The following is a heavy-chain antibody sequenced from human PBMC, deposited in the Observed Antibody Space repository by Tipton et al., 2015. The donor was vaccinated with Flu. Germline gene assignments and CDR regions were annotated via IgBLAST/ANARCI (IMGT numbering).Heavy chain of an antibody. V-gene: IGHV4-38-2*02. CDR1: GDSMRSDYF. J-gene: IGHJ5*02. Sequence: TLSLTCTVSGDSMRSDYFWGWIRQAPGKGLEWIGNIHYSGSPHYNPSLKSRVTISVDTSKNQFSLRLSSVTAADTAVYYCARHTGDSVRGVVDPWGQGALVTVSS. CDR3: ARHTGDSVRGVVDP. CDR2: IHYSGSP. D-gene: IGHD3-10*02.